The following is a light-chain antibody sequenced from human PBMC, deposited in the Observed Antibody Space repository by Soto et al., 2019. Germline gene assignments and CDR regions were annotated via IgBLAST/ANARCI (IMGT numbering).Light chain of an antibody. V-gene: IGKV3D-20*02. CDR2: AVS. CDR3: QQRSNWPIT. Sequence: ILLTQSPGTLSLSPGQRATLSCRTRETVSEDQLAWYQQKPGQAPRLVIFAVSIREPGIPDRFSGSGSGTECTLTINRLQREDFAVYYCQQRSNWPITFGQGTRLENK. J-gene: IGKJ5*01. CDR1: ETVSEDQ.